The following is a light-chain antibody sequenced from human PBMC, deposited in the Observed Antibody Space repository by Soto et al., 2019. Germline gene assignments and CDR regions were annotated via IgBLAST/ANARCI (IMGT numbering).Light chain of an antibody. V-gene: IGKV1-5*03. Sequence: DIQMTQSPSTLSASVGDRVTITCRASQSISSWLAWYQQKPGKAPNLLIYKASSLEGGVPSRFSGSGSGTELTLTTSSLKSADFDTSYCQQHNSYWTFGQGTKVDIK. CDR3: QQHNSYWT. J-gene: IGKJ1*01. CDR1: QSISSW. CDR2: KAS.